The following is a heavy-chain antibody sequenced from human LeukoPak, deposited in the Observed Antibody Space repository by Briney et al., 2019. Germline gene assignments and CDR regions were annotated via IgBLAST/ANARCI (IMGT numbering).Heavy chain of an antibody. CDR3: AREGYYYDSSADY. Sequence: SVKVSCKASGGTFSSYAISWVRQAPGQGLEWVGGIIPIFGTANYAQKFQGRVTITADESTSTAYMELSSLRSEDTAVYYCAREGYYYDSSADYWGQGTLVTVSS. CDR2: IIPIFGTA. D-gene: IGHD3-22*01. CDR1: GGTFSSYA. J-gene: IGHJ4*02. V-gene: IGHV1-69*13.